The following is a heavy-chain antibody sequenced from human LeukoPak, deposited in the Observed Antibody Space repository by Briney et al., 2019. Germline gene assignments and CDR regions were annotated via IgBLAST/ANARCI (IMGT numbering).Heavy chain of an antibody. CDR3: ARNNILTGYYIGY. V-gene: IGHV3-23*01. J-gene: IGHJ4*02. CDR2: ISGSGGST. D-gene: IGHD3-9*01. Sequence: GGSLRLSCAASGFTFSSYAMSWVRQAPGKGLEWVSAISGSGGSTYYADSVKGRFTISRDNSKNTLYLQMNSLRAEDTAVYYCARNNILTGYYIGYWGQGTLVTVSS. CDR1: GFTFSSYA.